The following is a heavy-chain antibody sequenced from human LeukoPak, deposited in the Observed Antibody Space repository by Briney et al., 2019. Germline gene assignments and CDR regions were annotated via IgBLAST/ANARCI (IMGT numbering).Heavy chain of an antibody. D-gene: IGHD2/OR15-2a*01. V-gene: IGHV3-48*01. CDR3: AKGGATVLTGLDY. J-gene: IGHJ4*02. CDR1: GVLTFSTSG. Sequence: PGGSLRLSCSVSGVLTFSTSGMNWARQAAGKGLEWLSYISSSGRPIYADLAKGRFTISKYNPKNSLYLQRSSLRAKDTAVYICAKGGATVLTGLDYSGEGILVTVSS. CDR2: ISSSGRPI.